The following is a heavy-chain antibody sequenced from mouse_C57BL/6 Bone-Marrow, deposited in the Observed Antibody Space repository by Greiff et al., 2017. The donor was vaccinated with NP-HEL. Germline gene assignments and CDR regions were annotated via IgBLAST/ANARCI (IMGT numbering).Heavy chain of an antibody. V-gene: IGHV1-59*01. CDR2: IDPSDSYT. CDR3: ARWPYYYGSCDFDY. J-gene: IGHJ2*01. Sequence: QVQLQQPGAELVRPGTSVKLSCKASGYTFTSYWMHWVKQRPGQGLEWIGVIDPSDSYTNYNQKFKGKATLTVDTSSSTAYMQLSSLTSEDSAVYYCARWPYYYGSCDFDYWGQGTTLTVSS. D-gene: IGHD1-1*01. CDR1: GYTFTSYW.